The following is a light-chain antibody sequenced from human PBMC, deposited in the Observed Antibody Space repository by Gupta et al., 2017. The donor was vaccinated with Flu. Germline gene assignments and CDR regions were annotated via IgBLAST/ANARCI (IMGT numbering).Light chain of an antibody. CDR1: SSDIGAYNF. Sequence: QSALTQPASVSGSPGQSITISCTGTSSDIGAYNFVSWYQQYPGKAPKLMMYEVSSRPSGVSNRFSGSKSGKTASLTISGLQAEDEADYYCSSYTTSSTRVFGGGTKLTVL. J-gene: IGLJ3*02. V-gene: IGLV2-14*01. CDR2: EVS. CDR3: SSYTTSSTRV.